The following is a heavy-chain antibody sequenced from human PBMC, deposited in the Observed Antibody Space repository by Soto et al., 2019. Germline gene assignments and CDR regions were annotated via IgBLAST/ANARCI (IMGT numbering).Heavy chain of an antibody. CDR3: AKGDDILTGYYVANY. D-gene: IGHD3-9*01. CDR2: ISGSGGRT. Sequence: GGSLRLSCEASGFTFRNYAMSWVRQAPGKGLEWVSGISGSGGRTYYADSVKGRFTLSRDNSKNTLYLQMSSLRAEDTAVYYCAKGDDILTGYYVANYWGQGTQVTVSS. J-gene: IGHJ4*02. V-gene: IGHV3-23*01. CDR1: GFTFRNYA.